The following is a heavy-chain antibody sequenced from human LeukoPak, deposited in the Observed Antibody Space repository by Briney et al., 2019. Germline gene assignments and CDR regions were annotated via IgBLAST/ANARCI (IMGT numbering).Heavy chain of an antibody. J-gene: IGHJ4*02. D-gene: IGHD5-18*01. CDR3: ARGRDTAMAIYVY. CDR1: GYTFTGYY. Sequence: GASVKVSCKASGYTFTGYYMHWVRQAPGQGLEGRGWINPNSGGTNYAQKFQGRVTMTRDTSISTAYMELSRLRSDDTAVYYCARGRDTAMAIYVYWGQGTLVTVSS. CDR2: INPNSGGT. V-gene: IGHV1-2*02.